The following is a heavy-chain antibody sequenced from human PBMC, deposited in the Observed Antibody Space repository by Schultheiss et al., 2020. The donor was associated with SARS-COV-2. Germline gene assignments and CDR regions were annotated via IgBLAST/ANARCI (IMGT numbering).Heavy chain of an antibody. CDR1: GFTFSSYG. J-gene: IGHJ4*02. CDR2: IWYDGSNK. D-gene: IGHD2-21*02. V-gene: IGHV3-33*08. CDR3: ARDRDHFDY. Sequence: GESLKISCAASGFTFSSYGMHWVRQAPGKGLEWVAVIWYDGSNKYYADSVKGRFTISRDNFKNTLYLQMNSLRVEDTATYYCARDRDHFDYWGQGTLVTVSS.